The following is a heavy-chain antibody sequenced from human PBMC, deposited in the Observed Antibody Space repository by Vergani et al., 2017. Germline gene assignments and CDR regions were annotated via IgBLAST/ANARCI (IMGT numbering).Heavy chain of an antibody. CDR2: IIPIFGTA. D-gene: IGHD2-21*02. Sequence: QVQLVQSGAEVKKPGSSVKVSCKASGGTFSSYAISWVRQAPGQGLEWMGGIIPIFGTANYAQKFQGRVTITADESTSTAYMGLSSLRSEDTAVYYCARPDPTYCGGDCPIRYGMDVWGQGTTVTVSS. CDR3: ARPDPTYCGGDCPIRYGMDV. J-gene: IGHJ6*02. CDR1: GGTFSSYA. V-gene: IGHV1-69*01.